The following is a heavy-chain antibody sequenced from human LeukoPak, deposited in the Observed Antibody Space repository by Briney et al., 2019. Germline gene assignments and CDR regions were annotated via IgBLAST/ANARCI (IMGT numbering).Heavy chain of an antibody. V-gene: IGHV1-2*06. CDR1: GYIFTDYY. J-gene: IGHJ2*01. D-gene: IGHD2-21*02. CDR2: INPNSGHT. Sequence: ASVKVSCRASGYIFTDYYMHWVRQAPGQGLEWMGRINPNSGHTRYAEKFQGRVTMTRDTSISTAYMDLSSLRSDDTSVYYCARDLRFLDPSGDCVLWYFDLWGRGTLVTVSS. CDR3: ARDLRFLDPSGDCVLWYFDL.